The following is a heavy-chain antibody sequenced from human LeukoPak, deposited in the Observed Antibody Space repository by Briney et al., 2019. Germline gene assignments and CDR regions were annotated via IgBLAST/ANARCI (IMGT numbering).Heavy chain of an antibody. D-gene: IGHD3-16*02. V-gene: IGHV1-24*01. CDR2: FDPEDGET. Sequence: ASVKASCKVSGYTLTELSMHWVRQAPGKGLEWMGGFDPEDGETIYAQKFQGRVTMTEDTSTDTAYMELSSLRSEDTAVYYCATVRYYVWGSYLSFDYWGQGTLVTVSS. CDR1: GYTLTELS. CDR3: ATVRYYVWGSYLSFDY. J-gene: IGHJ4*02.